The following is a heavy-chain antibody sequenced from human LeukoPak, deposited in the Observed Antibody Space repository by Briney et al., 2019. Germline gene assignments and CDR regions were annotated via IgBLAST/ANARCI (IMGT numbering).Heavy chain of an antibody. CDR1: GFTFSSYG. CDR3: AKDYYGSGSYYFDY. Sequence: PGRSLRLSCAASGFTFSSYGMHWVRQAPGKGLEGVAVISYDGSNKYYADSVKGRFTISRDNSKNTLYLQMNSLRAEDTAVYYCAKDYYGSGSYYFDYWGQGTLVTVSS. J-gene: IGHJ4*02. D-gene: IGHD3-10*01. V-gene: IGHV3-30*18. CDR2: ISYDGSNK.